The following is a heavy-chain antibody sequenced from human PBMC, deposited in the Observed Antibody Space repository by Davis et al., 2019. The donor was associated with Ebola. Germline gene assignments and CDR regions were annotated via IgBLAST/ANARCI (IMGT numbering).Heavy chain of an antibody. D-gene: IGHD3-22*01. CDR3: ASPSGYLKY. CDR2: INHSGST. Sequence: SETLSLTCAVYGGSFSGYYWSWIRQPPGKGLEWIGEINHSGSTNSNPSLKGRVSMSVDTSKNQFSLKLRSVTAADTAVYYCASPSGYLKYWGQGTLVTVSS. V-gene: IGHV4-34*01. J-gene: IGHJ4*02. CDR1: GGSFSGYY.